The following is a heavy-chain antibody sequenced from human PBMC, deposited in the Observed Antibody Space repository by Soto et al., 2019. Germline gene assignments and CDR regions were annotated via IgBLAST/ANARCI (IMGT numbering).Heavy chain of an antibody. D-gene: IGHD4-17*01. CDR2: IYPSDSDT. Sequence: PGESLKISCEVSGYTFTIYWLGWVRQKPGKGLEWMVLIYPSDSDTRYSPSFQGQVTISADKSLNTAYLQWNRLKASDTAVYYCARPANTVADHFDLWGQGTPVTVSS. CDR1: GYTFTIYW. CDR3: ARPANTVADHFDL. V-gene: IGHV5-51*01. J-gene: IGHJ4*02.